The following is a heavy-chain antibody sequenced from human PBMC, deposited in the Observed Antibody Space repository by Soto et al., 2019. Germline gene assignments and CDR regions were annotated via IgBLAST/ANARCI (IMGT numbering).Heavy chain of an antibody. CDR3: ARERSSGYYFHYNMDV. V-gene: IGHV3-30*04. CDR1: RFTFSSYP. CDR2: ISFDGRNE. Sequence: GGSLRLSCAASRFTFSSYPMHWVRQAPGKGLEWVALISFDGRNEHYADSVKGRFTISRDNSRNTLDLQMNSLRAGDTAVYYCARERSSGYYFHYNMDVWGQGTTVTVSS. D-gene: IGHD3-22*01. J-gene: IGHJ6*02.